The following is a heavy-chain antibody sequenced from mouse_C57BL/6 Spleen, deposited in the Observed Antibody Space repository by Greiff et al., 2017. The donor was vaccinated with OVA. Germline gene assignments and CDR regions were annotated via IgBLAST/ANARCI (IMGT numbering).Heavy chain of an antibody. CDR2: IDPETGGT. D-gene: IGHD1-1*01. Sequence: VQLQESGAELVRPGASVTLSCKASGYTFTDYEMHWVKQTPVPGLEWIGAIDPETGGTAYNQKFKGKAILTADKSSSTAYMELRSLTSEDSAVYYGTRFAGSSPYVWGTGTTVTVSS. V-gene: IGHV1-15*01. CDR3: TRFAGSSPYV. CDR1: GYTFTDYE. J-gene: IGHJ1*03.